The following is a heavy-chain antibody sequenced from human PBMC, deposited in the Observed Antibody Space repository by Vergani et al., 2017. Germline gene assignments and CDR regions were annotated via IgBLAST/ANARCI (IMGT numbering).Heavy chain of an antibody. Sequence: QVQLVQSGAEVKKPGSSVKVSCKASGGTFSSYTISWVRQAPGQGLEWMGRIIPILGIANYAQKFQGRVTMTADKSTSTAYMELSSLRSEDTAVYYCARNRGYCSSTSCPRESCGMDVWGQGTTVTVSS. CDR1: GGTFSSYT. J-gene: IGHJ6*02. D-gene: IGHD2-2*01. CDR2: IIPILGIA. V-gene: IGHV1-69*02. CDR3: ARNRGYCSSTSCPRESCGMDV.